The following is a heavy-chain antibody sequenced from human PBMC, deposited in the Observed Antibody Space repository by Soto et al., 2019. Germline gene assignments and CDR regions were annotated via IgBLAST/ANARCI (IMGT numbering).Heavy chain of an antibody. D-gene: IGHD3-9*01. CDR2: IDPSDSYT. CDR3: AREILTGYYLYYYYYGMDV. Sequence: PGESLKISCKGSGYSFTSYWISWVRQMPGKGLEWMGRIDPSDSYTNYSPSFQGHVTISADKSISTAYLQWSSLKASDTAMYYCAREILTGYYLYYYYYGMDVWGQGTTVTVSS. V-gene: IGHV5-10-1*01. J-gene: IGHJ6*02. CDR1: GYSFTSYW.